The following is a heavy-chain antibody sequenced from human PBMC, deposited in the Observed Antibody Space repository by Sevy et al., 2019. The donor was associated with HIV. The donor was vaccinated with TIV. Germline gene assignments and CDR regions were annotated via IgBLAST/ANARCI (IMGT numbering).Heavy chain of an antibody. CDR3: ARGVQTYDAFDI. CDR1: GFTFSSYS. D-gene: IGHD6-6*01. V-gene: IGHV3-21*01. CDR2: ISSSSSYI. J-gene: IGHJ3*02. Sequence: GGSLRLSCAASGFTFSSYSMNWVRQAPGKGLEWVSSISSSSSYIYYADSVKGRFTISRDNAKNSLYLQMNSLRVEDTAIYYCARGVQTYDAFDIWGQGTMVTVSS.